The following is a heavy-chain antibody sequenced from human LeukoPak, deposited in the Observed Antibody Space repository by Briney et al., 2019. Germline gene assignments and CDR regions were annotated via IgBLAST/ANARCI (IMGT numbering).Heavy chain of an antibody. CDR2: IDQDGSAE. V-gene: IGHV3-7*04. J-gene: IGHJ4*02. Sequence: RSGGSLRLSCAASGFTFSNYWMSWVRQSPGRGLEWVANIDQDGSAEYYVDSVGGRFTVSRDNAKNSLYLQIDSLRAEDTAVYYCARADSYGSILDHRGRGSVVTVSS. D-gene: IGHD5-18*01. CDR3: ARADSYGSILDH. CDR1: GFTFSNYW.